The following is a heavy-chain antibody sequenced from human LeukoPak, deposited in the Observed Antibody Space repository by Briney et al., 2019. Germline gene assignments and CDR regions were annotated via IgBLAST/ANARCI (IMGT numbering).Heavy chain of an antibody. J-gene: IGHJ4*02. CDR2: IYTNGNT. V-gene: IGHV3-66*01. CDR3: ARGLRGYCSGVSCYSYDY. CDR1: GFTDSSNY. D-gene: IGHD2-15*01. Sequence: PGGSLRLSCAASGFTDSSNYMSWVRQAPGKGLEWVSVIYTNGNTYYADSVKGRFTISGDSSKNTVYLEMNSLRAEDTAVYFCARGLRGYCSGVSCYSYDYWGQGTLVTVSS.